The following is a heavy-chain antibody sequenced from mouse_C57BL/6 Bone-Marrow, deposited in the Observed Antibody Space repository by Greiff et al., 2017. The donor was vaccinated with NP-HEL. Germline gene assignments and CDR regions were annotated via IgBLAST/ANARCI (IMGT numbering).Heavy chain of an antibody. Sequence: QVQLQQPGAELVMPGASVKLSCKASGYTFTSYWMHWVKQRPGQGLEWIGEIDPSDSYTNYNQKLKGKSTLTVDKSSSTAYMQLRSLTSEDSAVYYCARSRITRAMDYWGQGTSVTVSS. CDR3: ARSRITRAMDY. J-gene: IGHJ4*01. D-gene: IGHD2-4*01. CDR1: GYTFTSYW. V-gene: IGHV1-69*01. CDR2: IDPSDSYT.